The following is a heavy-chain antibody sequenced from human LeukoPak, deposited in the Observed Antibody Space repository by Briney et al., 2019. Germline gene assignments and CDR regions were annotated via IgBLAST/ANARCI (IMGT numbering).Heavy chain of an antibody. CDR3: AKLPTVYGVADSFDM. V-gene: IGHV3-23*05. CDR1: GFTFSSYE. J-gene: IGHJ3*02. D-gene: IGHD2-8*01. CDR2: LNENGMKT. Sequence: GGSLRLSCEASGFTFSSYEMSWVRQAPGKGLEWVSGLNENGMKTDYADSVKGRFIISRDNSRNTLYLQMSSLKVEDTAVYYCAKLPTVYGVADSFDMWGQGTTVTVS.